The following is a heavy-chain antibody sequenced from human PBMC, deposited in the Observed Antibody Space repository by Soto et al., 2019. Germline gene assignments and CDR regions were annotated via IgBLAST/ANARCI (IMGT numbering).Heavy chain of an antibody. D-gene: IGHD4-17*01. J-gene: IGHJ4*01. Sequence: PSETLSLTCTVSGGSISSGGYYWSWIRQHPGKGLEWIGYIYYSGSTYYNPSLKSRVTISVDTSKNQVSLKLRSVTAADTAVYYCARVSTVTKLDYWGHGMLVTVSS. CDR1: GGSISSGGYY. CDR2: IYYSGST. V-gene: IGHV4-31*03. CDR3: ARVSTVTKLDY.